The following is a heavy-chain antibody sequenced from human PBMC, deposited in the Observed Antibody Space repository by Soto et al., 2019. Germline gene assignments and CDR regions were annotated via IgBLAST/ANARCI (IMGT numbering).Heavy chain of an antibody. D-gene: IGHD2-15*01. J-gene: IGHJ6*03. CDR2: INHSGST. CDR3: ARESSDCSGGSCYWVGYYYYYYMDV. Sequence: SETLSLTCAVYGGSFSGYYWSWIRQPPGKGLEWIGEINHSGSTNYNPSLKSRVTISVDTSKNQFPLKLSSVTAADTAVYYCARESSDCSGGSCYWVGYYYYYYMDVWGKGTTVTVSS. V-gene: IGHV4-34*01. CDR1: GGSFSGYY.